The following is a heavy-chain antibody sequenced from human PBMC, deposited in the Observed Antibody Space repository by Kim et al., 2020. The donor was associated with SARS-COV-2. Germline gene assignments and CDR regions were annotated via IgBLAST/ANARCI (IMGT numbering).Heavy chain of an antibody. CDR1: GYTFTSYG. CDR2: ISAYNGNT. CDR3: ARDRAVSYYYYGMDV. J-gene: IGHJ6*02. D-gene: IGHD6-25*01. V-gene: IGHV1-18*01. Sequence: ASVKVSCKASGYTFTSYGISWVRQAPGQGLEWMGWISAYNGNTNYAQKLQGRVTMTTDTSTSTAYMELRSLRSDDTAVYYCARDRAVSYYYYGMDVWGQGTTVTVSS.